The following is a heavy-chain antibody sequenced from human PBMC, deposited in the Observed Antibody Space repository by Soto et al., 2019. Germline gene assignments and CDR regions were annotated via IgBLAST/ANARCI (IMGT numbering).Heavy chain of an antibody. CDR3: AKSQEIGTHFFDS. V-gene: IGHV3-13*01. CDR1: GFTFSGFD. Sequence: LSCEASGFTFSGFDMHWVRQPTGKGLEWVSSIGTAGDTYYAVSVKGRFTISRDNAKNSLSLQMNSLRAGDMAVYFCAKSQEIGTHFFDSWGQGTQVTVSS. D-gene: IGHD6-13*01. J-gene: IGHJ4*02. CDR2: IGTAGDT.